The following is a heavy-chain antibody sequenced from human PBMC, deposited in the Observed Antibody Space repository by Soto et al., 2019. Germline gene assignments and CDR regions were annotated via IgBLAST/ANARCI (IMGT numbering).Heavy chain of an antibody. CDR1: GFTFSSYA. V-gene: IGHV3-23*02. CDR3: AREARIVVVPAHYYYGMDV. Sequence: EVQLLESGGGLVQPGGSLRLSCAASGFTFSSYAMSWVRQAPGKGLEWVSAISGSGGSTYYNPSLKSRVTISVDTSKNQFSLKLSSVTAADTAVYYCAREARIVVVPAHYYYGMDVWGQGTTVTVSS. CDR2: ISGSGGST. J-gene: IGHJ6*02. D-gene: IGHD2-15*01.